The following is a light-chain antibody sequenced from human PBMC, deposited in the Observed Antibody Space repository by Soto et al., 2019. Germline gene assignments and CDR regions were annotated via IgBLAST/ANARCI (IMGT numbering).Light chain of an antibody. CDR1: QSIGSS. J-gene: IGKJ5*01. CDR2: DAS. V-gene: IGKV1-5*01. Sequence: DIQMTQSPSTLSASVGDRVTITCRASQSIGSSLAWYQQKLGKAPNLLISDASSLERGVPSGFSGSGSGTEFTLTIRSLQPDDFATYYCQQYTGYSRTFGQGTRLEIK. CDR3: QQYTGYSRT.